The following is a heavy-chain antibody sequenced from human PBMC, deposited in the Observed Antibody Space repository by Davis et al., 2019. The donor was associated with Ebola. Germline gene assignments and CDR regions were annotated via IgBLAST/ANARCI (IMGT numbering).Heavy chain of an antibody. CDR3: AREPLESLYYYGMDV. J-gene: IGHJ6*04. Sequence: GGSLRLSCAASGFTFSAHSMNWVRQAPGKGLEWVSFISSSSSYIYYADSVKGRFTISRDNAKNSLYLQMNSLRAEDTAVYYCAREPLESLYYYGMDVWGKGTTVTVSS. V-gene: IGHV3-21*01. D-gene: IGHD3-3*01. CDR2: ISSSSSYI. CDR1: GFTFSAHS.